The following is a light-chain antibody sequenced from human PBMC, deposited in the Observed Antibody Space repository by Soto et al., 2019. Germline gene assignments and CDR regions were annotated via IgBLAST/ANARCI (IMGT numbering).Light chain of an antibody. V-gene: IGLV4-60*02. CDR3: ETGDSNTRV. CDR1: SGHSSYI. J-gene: IGLJ3*02. CDR2: LEGSGSY. Sequence: QSVLTQSSSASASLGSSVKVTCTLSSGHSSYIIAWHQQQPGKAPRYLMKLEGSGSYNKGSGVPDRFSGSSSGADRYLTISNLQFEDEADYYCETGDSNTRVFGGGTKLTVL.